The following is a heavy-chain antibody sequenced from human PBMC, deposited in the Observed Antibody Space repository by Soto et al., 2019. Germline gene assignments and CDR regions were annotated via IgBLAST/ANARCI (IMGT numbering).Heavy chain of an antibody. CDR2: INPNSGGT. CDR3: ARAAMGVRGVNDAFDS. J-gene: IGHJ3*02. CDR1: GYTFTGYY. D-gene: IGHD3-10*01. Sequence: ASVKVSCKASGYTFTGYYMHWVRQAPGQGLEWMGWINPNSGGTNYAQKFQGWVTMTRDTSISTAYMELSRLRSDDTAVYYCARAAMGVRGVNDAFDSWGQGTMVTVSS. V-gene: IGHV1-2*04.